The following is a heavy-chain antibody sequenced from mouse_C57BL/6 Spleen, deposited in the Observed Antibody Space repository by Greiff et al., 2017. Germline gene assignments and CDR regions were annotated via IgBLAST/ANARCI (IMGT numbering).Heavy chain of an antibody. V-gene: IGHV5-17*01. CDR2: ISSGSSTI. D-gene: IGHD1-1*01. J-gene: IGHJ1*03. Sequence: EVKVVESGGGLVKPGGSLKLSCAASGFTFSDYGMHWVRQAPEKGLEWVAYISSGSSTIYYADTVKGRFTISRDNAKNTLFLQMTSLRSEDTAMYYCARMPDSYAPFVWGTGTTVTVSS. CDR3: ARMPDSYAPFV. CDR1: GFTFSDYG.